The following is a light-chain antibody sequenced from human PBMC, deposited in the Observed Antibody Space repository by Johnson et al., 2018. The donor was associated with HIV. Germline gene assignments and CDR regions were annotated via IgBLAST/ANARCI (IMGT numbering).Light chain of an antibody. V-gene: IGLV1-51*01. CDR1: SSNIGNNY. CDR2: DNN. J-gene: IGLJ1*01. CDR3: GTLDSSRSAYV. Sequence: QSVLTQPPSMSAAPGQKVTISCSGSSSNIGNNYVSWYQQLPGTAPKLLIYDNNKRPSGIPDRFSGSKSGTSATLGITGLQTGDEADYYCGTLDSSRSAYVFGTGTKVTFL.